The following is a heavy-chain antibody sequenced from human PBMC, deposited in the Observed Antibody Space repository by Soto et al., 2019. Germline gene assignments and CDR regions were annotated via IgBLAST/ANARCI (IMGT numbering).Heavy chain of an antibody. CDR3: ARGSDIVVVVAALYFDY. V-gene: IGHV4-34*01. J-gene: IGHJ4*02. CDR2: INHSGST. D-gene: IGHD2-15*01. CDR1: CGSFSGYY. Sequence: SETLSLTCAVYCGSFSGYYWSWIRQPPGKGLEWIGEINHSGSTNYNPSLKSRVTISVDTSKNQFSLKLSSVTAADTAVYYCARGSDIVVVVAALYFDYWGQGTLVTVSS.